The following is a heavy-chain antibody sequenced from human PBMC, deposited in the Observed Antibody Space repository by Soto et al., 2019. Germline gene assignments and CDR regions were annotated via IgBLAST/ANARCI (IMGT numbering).Heavy chain of an antibody. D-gene: IGHD1-26*01. CDR2: FYYSGST. V-gene: IGHV4-39*02. CDR3: ARLGYSGSYYFVDY. CDR1: GGSISSSSYY. J-gene: IGHJ4*02. Sequence: QLQLLESGPGLVKPSETLSLTCTVSGGSISSSSYYWGWIRQPPGKGLEWIGSFYYSGSTYYNPSLESRVTMSVDTSKNHFSLKLSSVTAADTAVYYCARLGYSGSYYFVDYWGQGTLVTVSS.